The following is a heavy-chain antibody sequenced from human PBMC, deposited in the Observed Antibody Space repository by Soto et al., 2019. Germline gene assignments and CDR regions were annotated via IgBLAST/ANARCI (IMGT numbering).Heavy chain of an antibody. D-gene: IGHD3-3*01. CDR2: ISYDGSNK. CDR3: AKDLRITIFGVVSPLDY. V-gene: IGHV3-30*18. Sequence: QVQLVESGGGVVQPGRSLRLSCAASGFTFSSYGMHWVRQAPGKGLEWVAVISYDGSNKYYADSVKGRFTISRDNSKNTLYLQMNSLRAEDTAVYYCAKDLRITIFGVVSPLDYWGQGTLVTVSS. CDR1: GFTFSSYG. J-gene: IGHJ4*02.